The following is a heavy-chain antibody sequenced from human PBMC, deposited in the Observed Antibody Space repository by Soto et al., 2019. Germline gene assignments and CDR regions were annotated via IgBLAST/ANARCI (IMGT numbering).Heavy chain of an antibody. CDR2: ISSRASAT. D-gene: IGHD2-15*01. CDR3: ARDYCSETTCPNYGMDV. Sequence: QVQLVESGGGLVKPGGSLRLSCEASIFTFSDYYMTWIRQAPGKGLEWVSSISSRASATYYADSVKGRFTISRDNAKNSVSLQMNSLRAEDTAVYYCARDYCSETTCPNYGMDVWGQGTTVTVSS. V-gene: IGHV3-11*01. J-gene: IGHJ6*02. CDR1: IFTFSDYY.